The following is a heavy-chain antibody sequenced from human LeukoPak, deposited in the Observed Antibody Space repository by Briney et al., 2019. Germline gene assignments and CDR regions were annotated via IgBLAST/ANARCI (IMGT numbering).Heavy chain of an antibody. V-gene: IGHV3-7*01. CDR1: GFTFSSYW. CDR3: AEGGLSSYSSGRGNAFDF. Sequence: GGSLRLSCAASGFTFSSYWMSWVRQTPGKGLEWVANIKQDGSEKYYVDSVKGRFTISRDNSKNSLFLQMNSLRAEDTAVYYCAEGGLSSYSSGRGNAFDFWGQGTMVTVSS. D-gene: IGHD6-19*01. J-gene: IGHJ3*01. CDR2: IKQDGSEK.